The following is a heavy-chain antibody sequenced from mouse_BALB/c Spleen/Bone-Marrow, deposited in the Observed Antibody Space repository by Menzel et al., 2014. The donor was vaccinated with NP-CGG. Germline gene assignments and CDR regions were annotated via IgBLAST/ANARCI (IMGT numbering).Heavy chain of an antibody. J-gene: IGHJ3*01. CDR2: INPDSSTI. Sequence: EVKLLESGGGLVQPGGSLRLSCAASGFDFSRYWTSWVRQAPGKGLEWIGEINPDSSTINYTPSLKDKFIISRDNAKNTLYLQMSKVRSEDTALYYCARPGGPTMIPQAWFAYWGQGTLVTVTA. CDR3: ARPGGPTMIPQAWFAY. CDR1: GFDFSRYW. V-gene: IGHV4-1*02. D-gene: IGHD2-4*01.